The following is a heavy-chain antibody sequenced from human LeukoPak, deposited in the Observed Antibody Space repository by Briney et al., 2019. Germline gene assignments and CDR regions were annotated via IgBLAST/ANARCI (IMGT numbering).Heavy chain of an antibody. Sequence: SETLSLTCAVYGGSFSGYYWSWIRQPPGKGLEWIGEINHSGYTNYIPSLKSRVTMSVDTSKNQFSLKLSSVTAADTAVYYCARELRDNWNYAGFDYWGQGTLVTVSS. CDR1: GGSFSGYY. J-gene: IGHJ4*02. V-gene: IGHV4-34*01. CDR3: ARELRDNWNYAGFDY. D-gene: IGHD1-7*01. CDR2: INHSGYT.